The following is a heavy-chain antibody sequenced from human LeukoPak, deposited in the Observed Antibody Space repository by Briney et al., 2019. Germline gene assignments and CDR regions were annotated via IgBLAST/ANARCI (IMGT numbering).Heavy chain of an antibody. J-gene: IGHJ4*02. D-gene: IGHD1-26*01. Sequence: GGSLRLSCAASGFTFSSYAMSWVCQAPGKGLEWVSTISGSGGSTNYADSVKGRFTISRDNSKNTLYLQMNSLRAEDTAVYYCSNPRSGRGSSYLFDYWGQGTLVTVAS. CDR3: SNPRSGRGSSYLFDY. CDR1: GFTFSSYA. CDR2: ISGSGGST. V-gene: IGHV3-23*01.